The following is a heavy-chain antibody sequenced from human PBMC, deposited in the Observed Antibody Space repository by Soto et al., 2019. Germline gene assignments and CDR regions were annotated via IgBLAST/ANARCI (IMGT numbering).Heavy chain of an antibody. Sequence: SETLSLTCSVSGFAISRGYYWSWVRQPPGKGLEWIGSIYPSVSSYYNPSLATRLRLSIDTSKNQFTLNLTSVTAADTALYFCAREKVGTTFFDNWGQGIQVTVSS. CDR3: AREKVGTTFFDN. D-gene: IGHD1-1*01. J-gene: IGHJ4*02. CDR1: GFAISRGYY. CDR2: IYPSVSS. V-gene: IGHV4-38-2*02.